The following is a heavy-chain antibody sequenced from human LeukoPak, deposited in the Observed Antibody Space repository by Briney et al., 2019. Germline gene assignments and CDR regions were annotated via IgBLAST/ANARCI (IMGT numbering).Heavy chain of an antibody. CDR3: TASDHLYCSSSSCHFDY. CDR2: ISSSASSI. CDR1: GFTFSSYE. V-gene: IGHV3-48*03. Sequence: GGSLRLSCAASGFTFSSYEMNWVRQAPGKGLEWVSYISSSASSIFYADSVKGRFTISRDNAKNSVFLQMNSLKTEDTAVYYCTASDHLYCSSSSCHFDYWGQGTLVTVAS. J-gene: IGHJ4*02. D-gene: IGHD2-2*01.